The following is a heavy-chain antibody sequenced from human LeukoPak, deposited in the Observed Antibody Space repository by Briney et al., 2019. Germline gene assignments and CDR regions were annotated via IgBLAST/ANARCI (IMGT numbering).Heavy chain of an antibody. V-gene: IGHV3-21*01. Sequence: PGGSLRLSCAASGFAFSGYNMNWVRQAPGKGLEWVSYITASSIYIYYADSVKGRFTISRDNAKNSLYLEMNSLRAKDTAVYYGARVLREYYFDQWGQGTLVTVSS. CDR2: ITASSIYI. J-gene: IGHJ4*02. D-gene: IGHD3-3*01. CDR1: GFAFSGYN. CDR3: ARVLREYYFDQ.